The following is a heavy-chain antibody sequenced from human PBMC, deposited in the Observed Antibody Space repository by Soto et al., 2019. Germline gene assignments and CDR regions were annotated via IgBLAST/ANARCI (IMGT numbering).Heavy chain of an antibody. CDR3: ARSIKGGAARRYYYYGMDV. V-gene: IGHV4-34*01. Sequence: SETLSLTCAVYGGSFSGYYWSWIRQPPGKGLEWIGEINHSGSTNYNPSLKSRVTISVDTSKNQFSLKLSSVTAADTAVYYCARSIKGGAARRYYYYGMDVWGQGTTVTVSS. CDR1: GGSFSGYY. J-gene: IGHJ6*02. CDR2: INHSGST. D-gene: IGHD6-6*01.